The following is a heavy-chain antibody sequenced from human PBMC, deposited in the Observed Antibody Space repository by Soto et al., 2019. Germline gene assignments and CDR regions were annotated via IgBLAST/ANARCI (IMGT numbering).Heavy chain of an antibody. CDR3: ASSYDYGWGSYRHEFDY. J-gene: IGHJ4*02. Sequence: QVQLQESGPGLVKPSQTLSLTCTVSGGSISSGGYYWSWIRQHPGKGLEWIGYIYYSGSTYYNPSLKSRVTISVDTSKNQLSLKLSSVTAADTAVYYCASSYDYGWGSYRHEFDYWGQGTLVTVSS. CDR1: GGSISSGGYY. V-gene: IGHV4-31*03. D-gene: IGHD3-16*02. CDR2: IYYSGST.